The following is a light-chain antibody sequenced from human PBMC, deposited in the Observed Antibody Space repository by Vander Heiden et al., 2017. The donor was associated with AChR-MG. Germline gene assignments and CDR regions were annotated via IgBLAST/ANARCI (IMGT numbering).Light chain of an antibody. CDR2: DAS. J-gene: IGKJ5*01. V-gene: IGKV3D-20*01. CDR3: HQYDDLPLT. Sequence: EIVLTPSPGTLSLSPGERATLSCGASQILANNQLSWYQQKPGLAPRLLIYDASRRATGIPDRFSGSGSGADFTLTVSRLEPEDFAVYYCHQYDDLPLTFGQGTRLEIK. CDR1: QILANNQ.